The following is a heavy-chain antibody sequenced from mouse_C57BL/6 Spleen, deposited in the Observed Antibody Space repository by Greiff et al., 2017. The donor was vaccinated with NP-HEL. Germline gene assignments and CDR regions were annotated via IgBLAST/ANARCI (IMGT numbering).Heavy chain of an antibody. CDR1: GFTFSSYA. D-gene: IGHD1-3*01. J-gene: IGHJ2*01. Sequence: EVKLMESGGGLVKPGGSLKLSCAASGFTFSSYAMSWVRQTPEKRLEWVATISDGGSYTYYPDNVKGRFTISRDNAKNNLYLQMSHLKSEDTAMYYCARGSGSALYYFDYWGQGTTLTVSS. V-gene: IGHV5-4*03. CDR3: ARGSGSALYYFDY. CDR2: ISDGGSYT.